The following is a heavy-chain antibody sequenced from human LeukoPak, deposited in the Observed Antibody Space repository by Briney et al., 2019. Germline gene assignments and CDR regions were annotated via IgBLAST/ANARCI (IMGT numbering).Heavy chain of an antibody. Sequence: SETLSLTCAVYGGSFSGYYWSWIRQPPGKGLEWIGEINHSGSTNYNPSLKGRVTISVDTSKNQFSLKLSSVTAADTAVYYCARGRGLGYCSGGSCYGMDVWGQGTTVTVSS. V-gene: IGHV4-34*01. CDR1: GGSFSGYY. D-gene: IGHD2-15*01. J-gene: IGHJ6*02. CDR2: INHSGST. CDR3: ARGRGLGYCSGGSCYGMDV.